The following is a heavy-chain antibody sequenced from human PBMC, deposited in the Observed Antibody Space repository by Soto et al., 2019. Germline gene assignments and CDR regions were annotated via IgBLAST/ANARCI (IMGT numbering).Heavy chain of an antibody. D-gene: IGHD5-18*01. J-gene: IGHJ4*02. CDR1: GGSISSYY. V-gene: IGHV4-59*01. Sequence: SETLSLTCTVSGGSISSYYWSWIRQPPGKGLEWIGDIYYSGSTNYNPSLKSRVTISVDTSKNQFSLKLSSVTAADTAVYYCARVIRGDTPMAGPGEFDYWGQGTLVTVSS. CDR3: ARVIRGDTPMAGPGEFDY. CDR2: IYYSGST.